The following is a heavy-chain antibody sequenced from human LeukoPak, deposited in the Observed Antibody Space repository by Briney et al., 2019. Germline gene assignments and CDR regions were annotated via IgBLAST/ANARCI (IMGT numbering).Heavy chain of an antibody. J-gene: IGHJ6*03. CDR3: AKDLLNRYYYYMDV. CDR1: GFPFSSYG. D-gene: IGHD1-14*01. Sequence: GGSLRLSCAASGFPFSSYGMHWVRQAPGKGLEWVAVIWYDGSNKYYADSVKGRFTISRDNSKNTLYLQMNSLRAEDTAVYYCAKDLLNRYYYYMDVWGKGTTVTVSS. V-gene: IGHV3-33*06. CDR2: IWYDGSNK.